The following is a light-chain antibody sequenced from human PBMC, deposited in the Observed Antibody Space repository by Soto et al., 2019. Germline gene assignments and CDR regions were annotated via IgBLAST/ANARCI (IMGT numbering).Light chain of an antibody. V-gene: IGKV3-20*01. CDR3: QHYGYSLYT. Sequence: EIVLTQSPGTLSLSPGERXTLSXRASQSVSSTYLAWYQHKPGQAPRLLIYGASSRATGIPDRFSGSGSGTDFTLTISRLEPEDFAVYYCQHYGYSLYTFGQGTKVEIK. J-gene: IGKJ2*01. CDR1: QSVSSTY. CDR2: GAS.